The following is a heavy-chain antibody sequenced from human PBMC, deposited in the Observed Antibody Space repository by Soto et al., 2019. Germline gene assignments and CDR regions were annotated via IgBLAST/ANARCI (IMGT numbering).Heavy chain of an antibody. Sequence: ASVKVSCKASGYTFTGYYMHWVRQAPGQGLEWMGWINPNSGGTNYAQKFQGWVTMTRDTSISTAYMELSRLRSDDTAVYYCARGYCSGGSCYDFDYWGQGTLVTVSS. J-gene: IGHJ4*02. D-gene: IGHD2-15*01. V-gene: IGHV1-2*04. CDR1: GYTFTGYY. CDR3: ARGYCSGGSCYDFDY. CDR2: INPNSGGT.